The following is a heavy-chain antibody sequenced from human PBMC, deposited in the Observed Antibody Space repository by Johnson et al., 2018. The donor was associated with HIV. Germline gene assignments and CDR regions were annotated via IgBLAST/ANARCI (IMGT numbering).Heavy chain of an antibody. CDR2: IWSDGSNK. Sequence: QMQLVESGGGVVQPGGSLRLSCAASGFTFSSYAMSWVRQAPGQGLEWVALIWSDGSNKYYADSVKGRFTISRDNYKNTLYLQMNSLRAEDTAVYYCAKDLQDYYDSSGHDAFDIWGQGTMVTVSS. V-gene: IGHV3-30*02. D-gene: IGHD3-22*01. CDR1: GFTFSSYA. CDR3: AKDLQDYYDSSGHDAFDI. J-gene: IGHJ3*02.